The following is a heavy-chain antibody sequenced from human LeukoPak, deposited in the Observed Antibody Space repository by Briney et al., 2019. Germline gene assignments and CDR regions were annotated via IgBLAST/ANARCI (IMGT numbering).Heavy chain of an antibody. Sequence: GSLRLSCAASGFTVSSNYMSWVRQAPGNRLEWVSVIYSGGSSYYADSVKGRFTISRDTSKNTLYLQMNSLRAEDTAVYYCARALEQFGNWFDPWGQGTLVTVSS. V-gene: IGHV3-53*01. D-gene: IGHD3-10*01. CDR2: IYSGGSS. J-gene: IGHJ5*02. CDR1: GFTVSSNY. CDR3: ARALEQFGNWFDP.